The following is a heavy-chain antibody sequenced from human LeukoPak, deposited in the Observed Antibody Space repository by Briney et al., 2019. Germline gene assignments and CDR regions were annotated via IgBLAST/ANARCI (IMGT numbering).Heavy chain of an antibody. V-gene: IGHV3-21*01. D-gene: IGHD3-10*01. Sequence: GGSLRLSCAASGFTFSSYSMNWVRQAPGKGLEWVSSISSSSYIYYADSVKGRFTISRDNAKNSLYLQMNSLRAEDTAVYYCARVSDSLGGSGPWGQGTLVTVSS. J-gene: IGHJ5*02. CDR3: ARVSDSLGGSGP. CDR1: GFTFSSYS. CDR2: ISSSSYI.